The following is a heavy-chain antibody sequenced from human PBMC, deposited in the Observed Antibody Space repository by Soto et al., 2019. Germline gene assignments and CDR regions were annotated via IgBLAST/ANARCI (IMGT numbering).Heavy chain of an antibody. Sequence: GGSLRLSCAASGFTFSNFWMHWVRQAPGKGLVWVSRIYSDGSGTTYADSVKGRFTISRDNAKSTLYLQMNSLRAEDTAVYYCTKHWGGPPYYSGMHVWGQGTTVTVSS. V-gene: IGHV3-74*01. D-gene: IGHD2-21*01. CDR3: TKHWGGPPYYSGMHV. CDR2: IYSDGSGT. J-gene: IGHJ6*02. CDR1: GFTFSNFW.